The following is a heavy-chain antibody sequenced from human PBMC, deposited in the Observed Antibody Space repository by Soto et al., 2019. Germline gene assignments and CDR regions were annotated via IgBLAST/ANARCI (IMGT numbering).Heavy chain of an antibody. V-gene: IGHV3-23*01. CDR3: AKDAGVYCSGGSCDAFDI. CDR1: GFTFSSYA. Sequence: EVQLLESGGGLVQPGGSLRLSCAASGFTFSSYAMSWVRQAPGKGLEWVSAISGSGGSTYYADSVKGRFTISRDNSKNTLYLQMNSLRAEDTAVYYCAKDAGVYCSGGSCDAFDIWGQGTMVTVS. D-gene: IGHD2-15*01. J-gene: IGHJ3*02. CDR2: ISGSGGST.